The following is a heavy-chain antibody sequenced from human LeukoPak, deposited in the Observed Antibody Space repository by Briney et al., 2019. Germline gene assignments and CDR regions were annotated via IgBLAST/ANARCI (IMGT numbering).Heavy chain of an antibody. CDR3: ASGSPNFDY. Sequence: GGSLRLSCAASGFTFSSYDMSWVRQAPGKGLEWVSAISGSGGSTYYADSVKGRFTISRDNFKNTLYLQMNSLGAEDTAVYYCASGSPNFDYWGEGTLVTVSS. D-gene: IGHD1-26*01. V-gene: IGHV3-23*01. CDR2: ISGSGGST. CDR1: GFTFSSYD. J-gene: IGHJ4*02.